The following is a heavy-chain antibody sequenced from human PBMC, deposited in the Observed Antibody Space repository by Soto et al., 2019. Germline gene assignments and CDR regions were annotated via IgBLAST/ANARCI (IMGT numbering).Heavy chain of an antibody. J-gene: IGHJ6*02. V-gene: IGHV1-69*01. Sequence: QVQLVQSGAEVKKPGSSVKVSCKAPGGTFSSYAISWVRQAPGQGLEWMGGIIPIFGTAKYAQKFQGRVTITEDESTSTGYMELSSLRSEDTAVYYCARSQGGSSSLDIYYYYYYGMDVWGQGTTVTVS. CDR2: IIPIFGTA. CDR1: GGTFSSYA. D-gene: IGHD2-15*01. CDR3: ARSQGGSSSLDIYYYYYYGMDV.